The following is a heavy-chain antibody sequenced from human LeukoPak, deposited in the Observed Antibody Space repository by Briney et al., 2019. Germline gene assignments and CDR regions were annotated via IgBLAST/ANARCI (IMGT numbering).Heavy chain of an antibody. D-gene: IGHD6-19*01. V-gene: IGHV4-59*01. CDR2: IYYSGST. CDR1: GGSIASYY. Sequence: PSETLSLTCTVSGGSIASYYWSWIPPPPGKGLEWVWYIYYSGSTNYNPSLKSRVTISVDTTKNQFSLKRSSVTAADTAVYYCARNLAGPMDVWGKGTTVTVSS. J-gene: IGHJ6*03. CDR3: ARNLAGPMDV.